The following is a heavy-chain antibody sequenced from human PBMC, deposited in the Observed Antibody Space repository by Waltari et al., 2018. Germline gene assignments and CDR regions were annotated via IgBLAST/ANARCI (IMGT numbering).Heavy chain of an antibody. Sequence: EVQLAESGGAVVRPGGSPRTTCVASGCKFNDYGMNWVRRVPGKGLEWVSGITWNGGIISYSDSVKGRFTITRDNDKNSLSLQMTSLRVEDTALYYCARYLNWGLPRFDNWGQGTQVTVSS. D-gene: IGHD3-16*01. CDR3: ARYLNWGLPRFDN. V-gene: IGHV3-20*04. CDR1: GCKFNDYG. J-gene: IGHJ4*02. CDR2: ITWNGGII.